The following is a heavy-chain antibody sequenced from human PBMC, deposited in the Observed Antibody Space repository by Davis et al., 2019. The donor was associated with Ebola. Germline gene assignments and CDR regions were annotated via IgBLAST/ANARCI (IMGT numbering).Heavy chain of an antibody. Sequence: SQTLSLTCVISGDSVSSRSAAWNWIRQSPSRGLAWLGRTYYKSKWYNDYAVAVKSRIAIEPDTPRNQFSLHLISVTPEDTAVYYCVRQWFGESLWGQGTLVTVSS. CDR3: VRQWFGESL. CDR2: TYYKSKWYN. J-gene: IGHJ4*02. D-gene: IGHD3-10*01. V-gene: IGHV6-1*01. CDR1: GDSVSSRSAA.